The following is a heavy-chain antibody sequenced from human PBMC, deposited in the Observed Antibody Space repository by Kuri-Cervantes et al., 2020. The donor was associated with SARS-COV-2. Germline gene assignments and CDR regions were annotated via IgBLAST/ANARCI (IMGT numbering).Heavy chain of an antibody. Sequence: GESLKISCAASGFTFSSYAMHWVRQAPGKGLEWVAVISYDGSNKYYADSVKGRFTISRDNSKNALYLQMNSLRAEDTAVYYCARSCHAGEVFTMVQGVIIPRAEYLQHWGQGTLVTVSS. CDR3: ARSCHAGEVFTMVQGVIIPRAEYLQH. J-gene: IGHJ1*01. CDR2: ISYDGSNK. CDR1: GFTFSSYA. D-gene: IGHD3-10*01. V-gene: IGHV3-30-3*01.